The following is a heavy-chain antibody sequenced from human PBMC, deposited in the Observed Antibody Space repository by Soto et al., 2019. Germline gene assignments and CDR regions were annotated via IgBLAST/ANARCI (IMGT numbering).Heavy chain of an antibody. CDR3: ARGDRGAFDL. CDR1: GFTFSYYW. CDR2: IHSDGSST. D-gene: IGHD1-26*01. Sequence: EVQLVESGGGLVQPGESLRLSCAASGFTFSYYWMHWVRQAPGKGLVWVSRIHSDGSSTTYADSVKGRFTISRDNAMNTVYLQMNSLRAEDSAVYYCARGDRGAFDLWGQWTVVTVSS. V-gene: IGHV3-74*03. J-gene: IGHJ3*01.